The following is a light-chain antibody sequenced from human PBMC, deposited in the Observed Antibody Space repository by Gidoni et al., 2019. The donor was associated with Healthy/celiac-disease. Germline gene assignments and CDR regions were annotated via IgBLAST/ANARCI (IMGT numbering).Light chain of an antibody. CDR1: QSVSSN. CDR3: QQYNNWPPYT. V-gene: IGKV3-15*01. J-gene: IGKJ2*01. CDR2: GAS. Sequence: EIVITQSPDTLSVSPGERATLSCRASQSVSSNLAWYQQKPGQAPRRLIYGASNRANGSPARFSGSGSGTEFTLTISSLQSEDFAVYYCQQYNNWPPYTFGQGTKLEIK.